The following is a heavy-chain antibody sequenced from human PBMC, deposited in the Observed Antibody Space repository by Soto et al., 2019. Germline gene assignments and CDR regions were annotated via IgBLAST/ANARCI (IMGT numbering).Heavy chain of an antibody. D-gene: IGHD3-16*02. CDR2: INPSGDST. CDR1: GYTFTSYY. V-gene: IGHV1-46*01. J-gene: IGHJ4*02. CDR3: ARSYYDYVWGSYRSAHFDY. Sequence: ASVKVSCKASGYTFTSYYMHWVRQAPGQGLEWMGIINPSGDSTSYAQKFQGRVTMTRDTSTSTVYMELSSLRSEETAVYYCARSYYDYVWGSYRSAHFDYWGQGTLVTVSS.